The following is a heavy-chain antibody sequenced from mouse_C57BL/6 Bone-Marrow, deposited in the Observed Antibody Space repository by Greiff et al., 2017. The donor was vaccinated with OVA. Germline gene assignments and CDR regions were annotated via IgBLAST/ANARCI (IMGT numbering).Heavy chain of an antibody. V-gene: IGHV1-69*01. D-gene: IGHD1-3*01. CDR2: IDPSDSYT. J-gene: IGHJ3*01. CDR1: GSTFTSYW. Sequence: QVQLQQPGAELVMPGASVKLSCKASGSTFTSYWMHWVQQRPGPGLEWIGEIDPSDSYTNYTQTFKGKSILTVDKSSSTAYMQLSSLTSEDSAVYYCARSGSKDAWFAYWGQGTLVTVSA. CDR3: ARSGSKDAWFAY.